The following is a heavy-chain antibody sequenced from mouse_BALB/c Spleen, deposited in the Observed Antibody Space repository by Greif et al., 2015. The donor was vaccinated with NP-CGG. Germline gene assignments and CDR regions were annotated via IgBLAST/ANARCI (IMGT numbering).Heavy chain of an antibody. CDR1: GYTFTSYY. Sequence: QVQLKQSGAELVKPGASVKLSCKASGYTFTSYYMYWVKQRPGQGLEWIGELNPSNGGTNFNEKFKSKATLTVDKSSTTAYMQLNSLTAEDAAVYYCTRLNGNYGGGSYFDYWGQGTTLTVSS. D-gene: IGHD2-1*01. CDR2: LNPSNGGT. CDR3: TRLNGNYGGGSYFDY. V-gene: IGHV1S81*02. J-gene: IGHJ2*01.